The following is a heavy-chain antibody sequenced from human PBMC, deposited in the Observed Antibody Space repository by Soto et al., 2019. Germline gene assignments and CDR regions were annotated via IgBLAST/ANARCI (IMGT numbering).Heavy chain of an antibody. J-gene: IGHJ4*02. CDR3: SWTAGY. CDR2: IKQYGSEK. V-gene: IGHV3-7*01. Sequence: GALRLSCAPSIFTLRSYWNKWVRQAPGKGLEWVATIKQYGSEKFYVDSVRGRFTISRDNTKNSLYLQMNCLRAEDTAVYYCSWTAGYWGQGTPVTVSS. CDR1: IFTLRSYW.